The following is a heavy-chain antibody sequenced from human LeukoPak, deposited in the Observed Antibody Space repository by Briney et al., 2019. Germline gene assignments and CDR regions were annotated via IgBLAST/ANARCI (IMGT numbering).Heavy chain of an antibody. J-gene: IGHJ3*02. CDR2: IKQDGSEK. Sequence: GGSLRLSCAASGFTFSSYWMSWVRQAPGKGLEWVANIKQDGSEKYYVDSVKGRFTISRDNAKNSLYLQMNSLRAEDTAVYYCAKEGGDFWSGYYLGAFDIWGQGTMVTVSS. CDR1: GFTFSSYW. D-gene: IGHD3-3*01. CDR3: AKEGGDFWSGYYLGAFDI. V-gene: IGHV3-7*03.